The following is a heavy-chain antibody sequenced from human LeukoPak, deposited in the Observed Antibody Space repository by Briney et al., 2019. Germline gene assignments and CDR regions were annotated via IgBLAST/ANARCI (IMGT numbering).Heavy chain of an antibody. Sequence: SLXISCKGSGYSFTTYWIGWVRQMPGKGLEWMGTIYPGDSDTRYSPSFQGQVTILVDKSISTAYLQWSTLKASDTAMYYCARTMVRGVIASGFDFWGQGTLVTVSS. CDR1: GYSFTTYW. D-gene: IGHD3-10*01. CDR2: IYPGDSDT. CDR3: ARTMVRGVIASGFDF. V-gene: IGHV5-51*01. J-gene: IGHJ4*02.